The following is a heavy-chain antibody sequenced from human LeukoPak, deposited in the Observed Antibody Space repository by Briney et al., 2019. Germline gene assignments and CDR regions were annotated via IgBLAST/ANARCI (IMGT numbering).Heavy chain of an antibody. V-gene: IGHV1-2*02. CDR1: GYTFTGYY. CDR3: ARVRYYYGSGSFFDY. D-gene: IGHD3-10*01. Sequence: ASVKVSCKASGYTFTGYYMHWVRQAPGQGLEWMGWINPNSGGTNCAQKFQGRVTMTRDTSISTAYMELSRLRSDDTAVYYCARVRYYYGSGSFFDYWGQGTLVTVSS. J-gene: IGHJ4*02. CDR2: INPNSGGT.